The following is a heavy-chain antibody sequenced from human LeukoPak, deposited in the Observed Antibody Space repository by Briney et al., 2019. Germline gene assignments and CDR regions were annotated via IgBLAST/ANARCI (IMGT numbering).Heavy chain of an antibody. D-gene: IGHD3-9*01. V-gene: IGHV4-59*01. J-gene: IGHJ5*02. CDR1: GGSITNYY. CDR2: SHYSGTT. Sequence: VKPSETLSLTCTVSGGSITNYYWSWIRQPPGKGLEWIGCSHYSGTTNYNPSLKSRVTISVDTSKNQFSLKLSSVTTADTAMYYCARGGYDILTGYGSFDPWGQGTLVTVSS. CDR3: ARGGYDILTGYGSFDP.